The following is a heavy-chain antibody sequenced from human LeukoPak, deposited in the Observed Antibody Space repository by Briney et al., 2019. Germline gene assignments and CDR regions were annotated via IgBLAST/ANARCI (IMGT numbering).Heavy chain of an antibody. CDR2: INPNSGGT. D-gene: IGHD2-2*01. Sequence: ASVKVSCKASGYTFTGYYMHWVRQAPGQGLEWMGWINPNSGGTNYAQKFQGRVTMTRDTSISTAYMELSRLRSDDTAVYYCASEILGIVVVPAAMGDWFDPWGQGTLVTVSS. CDR3: ASEILGIVVVPAAMGDWFDP. CDR1: GYTFTGYY. V-gene: IGHV1-2*02. J-gene: IGHJ5*02.